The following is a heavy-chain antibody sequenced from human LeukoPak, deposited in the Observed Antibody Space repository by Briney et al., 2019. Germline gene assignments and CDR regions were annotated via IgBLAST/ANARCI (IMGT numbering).Heavy chain of an antibody. CDR2: IYSGGST. D-gene: IGHD4-11*01. J-gene: IGHJ4*02. CDR3: ARVSSVSTVATL. Sequence: GGSLRLSCAASGFTASSNYMSWVRQAPGKGLEWVSVIYSGGSTYYPDSVKGRFTISRDNSKNTLYLQMNSLRAEDTAVYYCARVSSVSTVATLWGQGTLVTVSS. V-gene: IGHV3-53*01. CDR1: GFTASSNY.